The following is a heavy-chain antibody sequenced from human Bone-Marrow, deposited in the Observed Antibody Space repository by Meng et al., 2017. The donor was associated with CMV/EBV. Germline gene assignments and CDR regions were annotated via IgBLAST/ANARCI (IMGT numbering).Heavy chain of an antibody. CDR3: AASRLRFQPFDY. D-gene: IGHD5-12*01. CDR2: INHSGST. V-gene: IGHV4-34*01. CDR1: GGSFSGYY. Sequence: LAGAVYGGSFSGYYWSWIRQPPGKGLEWIGEINHSGSTNYNPSLKSRVTISVDTSKNQFSLKLSSVTAADTAVYYCAASRLRFQPFDYWGQGTLVTFPQ. J-gene: IGHJ4*02.